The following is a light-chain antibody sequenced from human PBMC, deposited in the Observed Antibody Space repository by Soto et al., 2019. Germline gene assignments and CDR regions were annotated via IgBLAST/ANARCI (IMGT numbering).Light chain of an antibody. J-gene: IGKJ1*01. CDR1: QGISGY. Sequence: IQMTHSPHSLYASVGDRVTITCRASQGISGYLNWYQQKPGKAPRLLISDASSLETGIPARFSGSGSGTDFTLTISSLQPEDFAAYYCQQSYSTPRTFGQGTKVDIK. CDR3: QQSYSTPRT. V-gene: IGKV1-39*01. CDR2: DAS.